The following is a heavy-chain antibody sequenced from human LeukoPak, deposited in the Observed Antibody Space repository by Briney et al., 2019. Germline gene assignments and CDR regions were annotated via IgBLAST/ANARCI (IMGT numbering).Heavy chain of an antibody. J-gene: IGHJ4*02. D-gene: IGHD1/OR15-1a*01. CDR3: AGSWNIHFDY. V-gene: IGHV3-30*02. Sequence: GGSLRLSCAASGFMFNVYGMHWVRQAPGKGLEWVAVIRYGGSDINYADSVKGRFTISRDNSKNTLYLEMNSLRVEDTAVYFCAGSWNIHFDYWGQGTLVTVSS. CDR2: IRYGGSDI. CDR1: GFMFNVYG.